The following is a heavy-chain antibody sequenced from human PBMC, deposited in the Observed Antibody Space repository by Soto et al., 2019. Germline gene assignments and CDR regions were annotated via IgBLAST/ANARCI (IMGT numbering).Heavy chain of an antibody. Sequence: PGESLKISCKGYGYTFANYFIAWVRQVPGKVLEWMGIIYPGDSDTRYGPSFQGQVTFSADRSISTAYLQWNSLKASDTAIYYCARPVDFMYFDYWGQGXLVTVYS. CDR1: GYTFANYF. V-gene: IGHV5-51*01. D-gene: IGHD3-3*01. J-gene: IGHJ4*02. CDR3: ARPVDFMYFDY. CDR2: IYPGDSDT.